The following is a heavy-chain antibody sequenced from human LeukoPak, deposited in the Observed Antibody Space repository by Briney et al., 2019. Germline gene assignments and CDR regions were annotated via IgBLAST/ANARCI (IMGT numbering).Heavy chain of an antibody. CDR2: IYHDGNT. J-gene: IGHJ4*02. CDR1: GGSISSYY. D-gene: IGHD6-19*01. CDR3: AKDRPTGIAVNALALGY. V-gene: IGHV4-59*04. Sequence: PSETLSLTCTVSGGSISSYYWSWIRQPPGKGLEWFGYIYHDGNTYYNPSLKSRVTISVDRSKRQFSLKLSSVTAADTAVYYCAKDRPTGIAVNALALGYWGQGTLVTVSS.